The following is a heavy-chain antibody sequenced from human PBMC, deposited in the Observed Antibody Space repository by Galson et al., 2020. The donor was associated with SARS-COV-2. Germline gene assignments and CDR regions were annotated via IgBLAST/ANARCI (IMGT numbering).Heavy chain of an antibody. CDR3: ARDGQLSSGWAFDY. J-gene: IGHJ4*02. CDR1: GFTFSSHA. Sequence: GGSLRLSCAASGFTFSSHAIHWVRQAPGKGLEWVAQIFYDGRVKYYGDSVKGRFTISRASSKNMVYLQMNNLKVPDTAVYDCARDGQLSSGWAFDYWGQGTLVTVSS. CDR2: IFYDGRVK. D-gene: IGHD6-19*01. V-gene: IGHV3-33*01.